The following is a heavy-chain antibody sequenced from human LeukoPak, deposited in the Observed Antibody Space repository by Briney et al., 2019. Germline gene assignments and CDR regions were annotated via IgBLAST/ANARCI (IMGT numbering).Heavy chain of an antibody. CDR3: ARDRGRTVGATPYYFDY. CDR2: ISSSSSTI. Sequence: QPGGSLRLSCAASGFTFSSYSMNWVRQAPGKGLEWVSYISSSSSTIYYADSVKGRFTISRDNAKNSLYLQMNSLRAEDTAVYYCARDRGRTVGATPYYFDYWGQGTLVTVSS. J-gene: IGHJ4*02. CDR1: GFTFSSYS. D-gene: IGHD1-26*01. V-gene: IGHV3-48*01.